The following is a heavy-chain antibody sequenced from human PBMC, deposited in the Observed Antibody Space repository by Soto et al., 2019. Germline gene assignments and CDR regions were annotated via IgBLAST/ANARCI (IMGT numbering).Heavy chain of an antibody. CDR2: IIPIFGKA. D-gene: IGHD2-15*01. Sequence: ASVKVSCKASGGTFSSYAISWVRQAPGQGLEWMGGIIPIFGKANYAQKFQGRVTITADESTSTAYMELSSLRSEDTAVYYCARGYCSGGSCYRPFDYWGQGTLVTVSS. J-gene: IGHJ4*02. CDR1: GGTFSSYA. V-gene: IGHV1-69*13. CDR3: ARGYCSGGSCYRPFDY.